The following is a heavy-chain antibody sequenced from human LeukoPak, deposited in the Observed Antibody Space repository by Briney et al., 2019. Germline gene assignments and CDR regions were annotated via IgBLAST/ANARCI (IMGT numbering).Heavy chain of an antibody. CDR2: IRGSSDVI. J-gene: IGHJ5*01. V-gene: IGHV3-23*01. CDR3: AKGQSASSTFDS. CDR1: GFTFSSHA. Sequence: GGSLRLSCAASGFTFSSHAMSWVRQAPGKGLEWISLIRGSSDVIKYADSVRGRFTISRDNSKNTVSLQMNNLRAEDTAVYYCAKGQSASSTFDSWGQGTLVTVSS.